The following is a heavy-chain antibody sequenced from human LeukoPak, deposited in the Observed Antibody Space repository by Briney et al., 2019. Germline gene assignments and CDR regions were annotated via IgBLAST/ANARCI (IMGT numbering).Heavy chain of an antibody. CDR2: INSDGSST. J-gene: IGHJ4*02. CDR1: GFTFSSYW. Sequence: PGGSLRLSCAASGFTFSSYWMHWVRHAPGKGLVWVSRINSDGSSTSYADSVKGRFTISRDNAKNTLYLQMNSLRAEDTAVYYCARDPGWYDFDYWGQGTLVTVSS. V-gene: IGHV3-74*01. CDR3: ARDPGWYDFDY. D-gene: IGHD6-19*01.